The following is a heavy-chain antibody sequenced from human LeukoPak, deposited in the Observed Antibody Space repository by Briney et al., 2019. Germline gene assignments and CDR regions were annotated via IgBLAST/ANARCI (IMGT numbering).Heavy chain of an antibody. V-gene: IGHV3-73*01. CDR3: VFYYDFWTGSCF. J-gene: IGHJ3*01. CDR1: GFTFSGSA. D-gene: IGHD3-3*01. Sequence: GGSLRLSCAASGFTFSGSAMHWVRQASGKGLEWVGRIRSKANSYATAYAASVKGRFTISRDDSKNSLFLQMTSLKTEDTAMYYCVFYYDFWTGSCFWGQGTWVTVSS. CDR2: IRSKANSYAT.